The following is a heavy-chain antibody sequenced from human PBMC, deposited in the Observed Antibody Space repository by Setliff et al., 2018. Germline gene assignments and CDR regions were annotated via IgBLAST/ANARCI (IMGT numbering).Heavy chain of an antibody. CDR2: INPKSGVT. Sequence: ASVKVSCKASGYSFSDFYIHWVRQVPGRGPEWMGSINPKSGVTRYVQKFQGRVTITRDTSISTAYMELRSLRSDDTAVYYCALEEYTSRWTKRFDPWGQGTLVTVSS. D-gene: IGHD6-13*01. V-gene: IGHV1-2*02. J-gene: IGHJ5*02. CDR3: ALEEYTSRWTKRFDP. CDR1: GYSFSDFY.